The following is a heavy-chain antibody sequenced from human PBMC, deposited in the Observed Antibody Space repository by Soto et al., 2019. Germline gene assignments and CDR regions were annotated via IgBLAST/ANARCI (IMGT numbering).Heavy chain of an antibody. D-gene: IGHD5-12*01. CDR1: GDSVSSNTAS. Sequence: SQTLSLTCAISGDSVSSNTASWKWIRQSPSRGLEWLGRTYFRSKWYNDYAVSVKSRIIINPDTANNQFSLQLNSVTPEDTAVYFCAKGDNLGPKTGYAFDPWGQGIMVTV. CDR3: AKGDNLGPKTGYAFDP. V-gene: IGHV6-1*01. CDR2: TYFRSKWYN. J-gene: IGHJ5*02.